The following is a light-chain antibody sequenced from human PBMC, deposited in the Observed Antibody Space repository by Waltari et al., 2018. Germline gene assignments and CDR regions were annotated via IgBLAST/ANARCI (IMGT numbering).Light chain of an antibody. V-gene: IGLV1-44*01. CDR2: TDN. CDR3: AAWDDSVNGYV. CDR1: RSNIGDHA. J-gene: IGLJ1*01. Sequence: QSVLTQPPSASGTPGERVTLSCSGSRSNIGDHAVNWYQHLPGAAPELLIYTDNQRPAGVPARFSGSKSGTSASLGISGLQSEDEATYYCAAWDDSVNGYVFGSGTEVTVL.